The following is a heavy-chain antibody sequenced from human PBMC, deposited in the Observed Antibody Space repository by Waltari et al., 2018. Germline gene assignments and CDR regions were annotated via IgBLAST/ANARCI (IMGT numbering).Heavy chain of an antibody. CDR3: ATEEWYRFDY. CDR1: GLPFSRDW. D-gene: IGHD2-8*01. CDR2: TKSDGSEK. V-gene: IGHV3-7*01. Sequence: EVQLVESGGALVQPGGSLRVSCAASGLPFSRDWMSWVRHAPGKGREWVANTKSDGSEKYYADSVKGRFTISRDNAKNSLYLQMNSLRVEDTAVYYCATEEWYRFDYWGQGTLVTVSS. J-gene: IGHJ4*02.